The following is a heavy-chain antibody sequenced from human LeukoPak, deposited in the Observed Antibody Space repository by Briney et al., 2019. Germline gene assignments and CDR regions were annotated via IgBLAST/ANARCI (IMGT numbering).Heavy chain of an antibody. D-gene: IGHD5-12*01. CDR2: ISSSSSYI. V-gene: IGHV3-21*01. J-gene: IGHJ5*02. CDR3: ARDTDGGYSGYDP. CDR1: GFTFSSYS. Sequence: GGSLRLSCAASGFTFSSYSMNWVRQAPGKGLEWVSSISSSSSYIYYADSVKGRFTISRDNAKNSLYLQMNSLRAEDTAVYYCARDTDGGYSGYDPWGQGTLVTVSS.